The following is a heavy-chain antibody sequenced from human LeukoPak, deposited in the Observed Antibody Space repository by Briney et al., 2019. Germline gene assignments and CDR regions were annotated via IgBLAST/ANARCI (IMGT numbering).Heavy chain of an antibody. CDR3: ARASYYYDTWFDP. CDR1: GYTFTSYY. D-gene: IGHD3-22*01. CDR2: INAGNGNT. Sequence: ASVNVSCKASGYTFTSYYMHWVRQAPGQRLEWMGWINAGNGNTKYSQKFQGRVTITRDTSASTAYMELSSLRSEDTAVYYCARASYYYDTWFDPWGQGTLVTVSS. J-gene: IGHJ5*02. V-gene: IGHV1-3*01.